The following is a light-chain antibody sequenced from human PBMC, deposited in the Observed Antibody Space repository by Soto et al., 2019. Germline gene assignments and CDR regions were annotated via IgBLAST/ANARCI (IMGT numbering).Light chain of an antibody. CDR3: QQYGSSPRT. CDR2: GAS. J-gene: IGKJ1*01. CDR1: QSVTSSY. Sequence: EIVLTQSPGTLSLSPGERATLSCRASQSVTSSYLAWWQQKPGQAPRLLIYGASSRATGIPDRFSGSGSGTDFTLTISRLEPEDFAVYYCQQYGSSPRTFGQGTKVDNK. V-gene: IGKV3-20*01.